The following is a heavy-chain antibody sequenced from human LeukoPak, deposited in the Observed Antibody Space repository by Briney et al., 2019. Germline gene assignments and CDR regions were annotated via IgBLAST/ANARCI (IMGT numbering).Heavy chain of an antibody. Sequence: GGSLRLSCAASGFTFSSYSMNWVRQAPGKGLEWVSSISSSSSYIYYADSVKGRFTISRDNAKNSLYLQMNSLRAEDTAVYYCARDSSSWTSYFDYWGQGTLVTVSS. CDR2: ISSSSSYI. V-gene: IGHV3-21*01. D-gene: IGHD6-13*01. J-gene: IGHJ4*02. CDR1: GFTFSSYS. CDR3: ARDSSSWTSYFDY.